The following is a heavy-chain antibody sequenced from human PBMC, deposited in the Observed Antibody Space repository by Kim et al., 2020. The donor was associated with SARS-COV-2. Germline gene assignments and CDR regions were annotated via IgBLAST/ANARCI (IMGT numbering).Heavy chain of an antibody. Sequence: GGSLRLSCAVSGFTISDHYLTWVRQAPGKGLEWVSVIYSGGSAFYANSVKGRFTISRDNSKNTLYLQMNSLRAEDTAVYYCARDLGDYWGQGTLGTVSS. D-gene: IGHD3-16*01. CDR2: IYSGGSA. CDR1: GFTISDHY. V-gene: IGHV3-66*01. CDR3: ARDLGDY. J-gene: IGHJ4*02.